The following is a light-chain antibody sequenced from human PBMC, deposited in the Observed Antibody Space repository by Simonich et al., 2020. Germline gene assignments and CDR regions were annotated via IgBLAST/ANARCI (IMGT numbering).Light chain of an antibody. CDR3: SSYTSSSTLVV. CDR1: SSDFGSYNL. CDR2: EVR. J-gene: IGLJ2*01. Sequence: QSALTQPASVSGSPGQSITISCTGTSSDFGSYNLVSWYQQHPGKAPKLMIYEVRNRPSGVPDRFSGSKSGNTASLTISGLQAEDEADYYCSSYTSSSTLVVFGGGTKLTVL. V-gene: IGLV2-14*02.